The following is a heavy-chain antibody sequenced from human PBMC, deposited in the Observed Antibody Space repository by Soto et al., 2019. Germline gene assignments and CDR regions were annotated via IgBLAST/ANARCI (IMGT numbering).Heavy chain of an antibody. Sequence: PGGSLRLSCAASGFTFDDFAMCWVRQVPGKGLEWISLVNWDGDTTFYADSVKGRFIISRDNSKNSVYLQMNSLRSEDSAMYYCAKGATVTTHYQYYGMDVWGQGTTGTVS. CDR1: GFTFDDFA. D-gene: IGHD4-17*01. J-gene: IGHJ6*02. CDR3: AKGATVTTHYQYYGMDV. V-gene: IGHV3-43D*04. CDR2: VNWDGDTT.